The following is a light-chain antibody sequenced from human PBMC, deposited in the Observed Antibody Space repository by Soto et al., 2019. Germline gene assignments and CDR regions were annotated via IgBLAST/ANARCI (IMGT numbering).Light chain of an antibody. J-gene: IGKJ4*01. Sequence: DIVMTQSPDSLAVSLGERATINCKSSQSVLYSSNNKNYLAWYQQKPGQPPKLLIYRASTRESGVPERFSGSGSGTLFTLSISSLQAEDVAVYYCQQYYTLPLTFGGGTKVDIK. CDR1: QSVLYSSNNKNY. CDR2: RAS. CDR3: QQYYTLPLT. V-gene: IGKV4-1*01.